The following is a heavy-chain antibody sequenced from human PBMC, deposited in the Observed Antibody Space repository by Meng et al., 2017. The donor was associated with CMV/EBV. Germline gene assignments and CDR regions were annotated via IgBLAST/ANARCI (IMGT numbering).Heavy chain of an antibody. CDR1: GFTFSSYA. J-gene: IGHJ4*02. CDR2: ISYDGSNK. Sequence: GESLKISCAASGFTFSSYAMPWVRQAPGKGLEWVAVISYDGSNKYYADSVKGRFTISRDKSKNTLYLQMNSLRAEDTAVYDCARDQGSGSYDYWGQGTLVTVSS. CDR3: ARDQGSGSYDY. V-gene: IGHV3-30-3*01. D-gene: IGHD3-10*01.